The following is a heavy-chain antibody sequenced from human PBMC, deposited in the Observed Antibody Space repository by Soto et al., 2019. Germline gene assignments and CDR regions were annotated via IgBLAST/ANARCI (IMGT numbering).Heavy chain of an antibody. J-gene: IGHJ6*03. V-gene: IGHV4-34*01. CDR1: GGSFSGYY. D-gene: IGHD2-2*02. Sequence: PSETLSLTCAVYGGSFSGYYWSWIRQPPGKGLEWIGEINHSGSTNYNPSLKSRVTISVDTSKNQFSLKLSSVTAADTAVYYCARAHLNVVPAAIRYYYYYYMDVWGKGTTVTVSS. CDR2: INHSGST. CDR3: ARAHLNVVPAAIRYYYYYYMDV.